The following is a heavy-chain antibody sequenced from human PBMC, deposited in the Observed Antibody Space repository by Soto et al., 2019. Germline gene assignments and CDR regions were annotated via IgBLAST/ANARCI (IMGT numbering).Heavy chain of an antibody. J-gene: IGHJ4*02. CDR2: IGTSGSYI. CDR1: GFTFSSYS. V-gene: IGHV3-21*01. Sequence: GSLRLSCAASGFTFSSYSMNWVRQAPGKGLEWVSSIGTSGSYIYDTDSVKGRFTISRDNTKDSLYLQMNSLRAEDTAIYYCARGSAFIGLDYWGQGTPVTVSS. CDR3: ARGSAFIGLDY. D-gene: IGHD1-26*01.